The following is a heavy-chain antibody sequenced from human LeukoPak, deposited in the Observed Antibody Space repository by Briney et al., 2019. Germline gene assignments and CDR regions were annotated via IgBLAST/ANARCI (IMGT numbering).Heavy chain of an antibody. CDR1: GGTFSGYA. CDR3: ASSPRTRITMVRGVPSYYYGMDI. Sequence: GASVKVSCKASGGTFSGYAISWVRQAPGQGLEWMGGIIPIFGTANYAQKFQGRVTITADESTSTAYMELSSLRSEDTAVYYCASSPRTRITMVRGVPSYYYGMDIWGQGTTVTVSS. V-gene: IGHV1-69*13. D-gene: IGHD3-10*01. J-gene: IGHJ6*02. CDR2: IIPIFGTA.